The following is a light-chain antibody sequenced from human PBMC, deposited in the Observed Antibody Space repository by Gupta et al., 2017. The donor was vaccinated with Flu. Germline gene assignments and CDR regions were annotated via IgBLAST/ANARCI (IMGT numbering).Light chain of an antibody. CDR2: DVS. V-gene: IGLV2-14*01. CDR1: SSDIGSYDY. Sequence: QSALTQPASVSGSPGQSINIPCTGTSSDIGSYDYVSWYQPSPGRAPKLMIYDVSNRPSGISDRFSGSKSGNTASLTIPGLQAEDEADYYCSSYSATGALAVFGGGTKVTVL. CDR3: SSYSATGALAV. J-gene: IGLJ2*01.